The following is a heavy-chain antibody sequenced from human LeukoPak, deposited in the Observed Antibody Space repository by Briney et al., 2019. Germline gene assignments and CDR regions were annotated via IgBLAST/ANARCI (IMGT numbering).Heavy chain of an antibody. CDR1: GGSISSGSYY. J-gene: IGHJ4*02. CDR3: AGITIFGVVII. Sequence: SQTLSLTCTVSGGSISSGSYYWSWIRQPAGKGLEWIGRIYTSGSTNCNPSLKSRVTISVDTSKNQFSLKLSSVTAAGTAVYYCAGITIFGVVIIWGQGTLVTVSS. CDR2: IYTSGST. D-gene: IGHD3-3*01. V-gene: IGHV4-61*02.